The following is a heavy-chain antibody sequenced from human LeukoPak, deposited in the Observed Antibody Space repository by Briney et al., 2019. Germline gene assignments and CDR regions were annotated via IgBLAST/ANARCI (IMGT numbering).Heavy chain of an antibody. CDR2: IYTSGST. J-gene: IGHJ6*03. D-gene: IGHD5-12*01. CDR1: GGSISSYY. V-gene: IGHV4-4*07. Sequence: SETLSLTCTVSGGSISSYYWSWIRQPAGKGLEWIGRIYTSGSTNYNPSLKSRVTMSVDTSKNQFSLKLSSVTAADTAVYYCARNANSRGYSGYATYYYYYMDVWGKGTTVTVSS. CDR3: ARNANSRGYSGYATYYYYYMDV.